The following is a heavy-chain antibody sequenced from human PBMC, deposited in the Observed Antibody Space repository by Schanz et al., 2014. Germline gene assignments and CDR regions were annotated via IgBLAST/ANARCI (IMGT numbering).Heavy chain of an antibody. CDR1: GFVFGDYY. V-gene: IGHV3-11*04. CDR2: ISSSSSTR. Sequence: VHLLESGGGLVPPGGSLRLSCAASGFVFGDYYMTWIRQAPGKGLEWVSYISSSSSTRYYADSVKGRFTISRDNAKNTLYLQMNTLRAEDTAVYYCARKMKLGVYGGKGHDSLDIWGQGTRVTVSS. J-gene: IGHJ3*02. D-gene: IGHD4-17*01. CDR3: ARKMKLGVYGGKGHDSLDI.